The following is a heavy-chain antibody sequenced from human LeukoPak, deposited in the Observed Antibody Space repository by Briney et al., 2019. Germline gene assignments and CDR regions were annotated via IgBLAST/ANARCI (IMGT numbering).Heavy chain of an antibody. CDR1: GGSISSYY. J-gene: IGHJ4*02. CDR2: IYYSGST. D-gene: IGHD6-19*01. V-gene: IGHV4-59*01. CDR3: ARLYSSIDY. Sequence: PSETLSLTCTVSGGSISSYYWSWIRQPPAKGLEWIGYIYYSGSTNYNPSLKSRVTISVDTSKNQFSLKLSSVTAADTAVYYCARLYSSIDYWGQGTLVTVSS.